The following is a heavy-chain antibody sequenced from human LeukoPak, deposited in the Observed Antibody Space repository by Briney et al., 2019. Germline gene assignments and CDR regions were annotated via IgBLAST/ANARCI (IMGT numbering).Heavy chain of an antibody. CDR3: AKEEQQLVHYYYYMDV. CDR2: ISGSGGST. Sequence: GGSLRLSCAASGFTFSSYAMSWVRQAPGKGLEWVSAISGSGGSTYYADSVKGRFTISRDNSKNTLYLQMNSLRAEDTAVYYCAKEEQQLVHYYYYMDVWGKGTTVTVSS. D-gene: IGHD6-13*01. V-gene: IGHV3-23*01. CDR1: GFTFSSYA. J-gene: IGHJ6*03.